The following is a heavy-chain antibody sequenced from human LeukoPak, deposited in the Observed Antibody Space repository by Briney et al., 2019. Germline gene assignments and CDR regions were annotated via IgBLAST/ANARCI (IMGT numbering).Heavy chain of an antibody. V-gene: IGHV1-18*01. J-gene: IGHJ3*02. CDR2: ISAYNGNT. Sequence: ASVKVSCKASGYTFTSYGISWVRQAPGQGLEWMGWISAYNGNTNYAQKLQGRVTMTTDTSTSTAYMELRSLRSDDTAVYYCARDPGITMVRVVLDAFDIWGQGTMVTVSS. CDR3: ARDPGITMVRVVLDAFDI. CDR1: GYTFTSYG. D-gene: IGHD3-10*01.